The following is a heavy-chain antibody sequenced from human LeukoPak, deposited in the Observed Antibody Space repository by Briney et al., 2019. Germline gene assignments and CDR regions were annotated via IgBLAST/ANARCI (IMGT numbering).Heavy chain of an antibody. CDR3: AILGGYYYGGWFDP. CDR2: IYTSGST. Sequence: SETLSLTCTVSGCSISSGSYYWSWIRQPAGKGLEWIGRIYTSGSTNYNPSLKSRVTISVDTSKNQFSLKLSSVTAADTAVYYCAILGGYYYGGWFDPWGQGTLVTVSS. V-gene: IGHV4-61*02. D-gene: IGHD3-22*01. J-gene: IGHJ5*02. CDR1: GCSISSGSYY.